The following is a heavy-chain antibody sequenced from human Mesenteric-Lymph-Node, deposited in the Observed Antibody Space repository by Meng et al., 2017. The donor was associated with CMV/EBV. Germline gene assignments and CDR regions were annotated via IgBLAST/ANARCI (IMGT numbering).Heavy chain of an antibody. J-gene: IGHJ4*02. Sequence: GGSLRLSCAVSGFTFRSYRMSWVRQAPGKGPEWVGRIKSRVDGGTTEYAAPVRGRFSISRDDSEHTLFLHMSSLKTEDTAVYYCSAGTAFVFGGDTIHPSDYWGQGTLVTVSS. CDR1: GFTFRSYR. CDR2: IKSRVDGGTT. D-gene: IGHD3-16*01. CDR3: SAGTAFVFGGDTIHPSDY. V-gene: IGHV3-15*01.